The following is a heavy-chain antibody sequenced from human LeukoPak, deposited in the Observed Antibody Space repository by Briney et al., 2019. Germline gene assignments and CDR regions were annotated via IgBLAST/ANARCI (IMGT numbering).Heavy chain of an antibody. CDR1: GFTFSSYS. CDR2: ISTTSSYI. V-gene: IGHV3-21*01. D-gene: IGHD1-26*01. J-gene: IGHJ3*02. CDR3: ARGGIITSYAFEI. Sequence: GGSLRLSCAASGFTFSSYSMNWVRQAPGKGLEWVSCISTTSSYIFYADSVRGRFTISRDNAKNSLYLQMDSLRAEDTAVYYCARGGIITSYAFEIWGQGTMVTVSS.